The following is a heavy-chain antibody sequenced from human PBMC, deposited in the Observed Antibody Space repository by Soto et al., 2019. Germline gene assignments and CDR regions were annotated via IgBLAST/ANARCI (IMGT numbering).Heavy chain of an antibody. D-gene: IGHD3-3*01. Sequence: QVRLVESGGGVVQPGRSLRLSCEASGFSFNTHGMHWVRQAPGKGLEWVAVISHEGTKKYYGDSVKGRFTISRDNSRDTVYLQMNSLECEDTAVYFCARDRVEYGYYYGIDVWGLGTTVTVSS. J-gene: IGHJ6*02. V-gene: IGHV3-30*03. CDR1: GFSFNTHG. CDR2: ISHEGTKK. CDR3: ARDRVEYGYYYGIDV.